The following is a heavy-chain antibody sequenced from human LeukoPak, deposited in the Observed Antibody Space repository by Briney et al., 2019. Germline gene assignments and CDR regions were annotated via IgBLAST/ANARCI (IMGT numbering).Heavy chain of an antibody. CDR3: ARDYGSRLVRDTSAYLI. Sequence: ASVTVSCKASGYTFTSYGINWVRQAPGQGLQWMGRISAYNGNTDYAQKVQGRVTMTTDTSTSTAYMELRSLRSDDTAVYYCARDYGSRLVRDTSAYLIWGQGTQVTVSS. CDR1: GYTFTSYG. D-gene: IGHD3-22*01. CDR2: ISAYNGNT. V-gene: IGHV1-18*01. J-gene: IGHJ4*02.